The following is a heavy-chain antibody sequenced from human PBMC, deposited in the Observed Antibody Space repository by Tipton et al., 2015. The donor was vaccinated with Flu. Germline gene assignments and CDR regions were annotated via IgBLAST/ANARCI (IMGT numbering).Heavy chain of an antibody. D-gene: IGHD6-19*01. CDR2: IIPILGAT. V-gene: IGHV1-69*08. CDR3: ARDLGTSVAATDAS. Sequence: QLVQSGAEVKKPGSSVKVSCKASGITFSSYTISWVRQAPGQGLEWMGRIIPILGATHYAQKFQGRVTITADKSTSAVYMELRSLGSEDTAVYYCARDLGTSVAATDASWGQGTLVTVSS. J-gene: IGHJ5*02. CDR1: GITFSSYT.